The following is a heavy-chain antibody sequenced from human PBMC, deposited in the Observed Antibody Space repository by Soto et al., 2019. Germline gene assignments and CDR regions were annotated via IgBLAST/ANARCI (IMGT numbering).Heavy chain of an antibody. Sequence: SETLSLTCTVSGGSISSYYWSWIRQPPGKGLEWIGYIYYSGSTNYNPSLKSRVTISVDTSKNQFSLKLSSVTAADTAVYYCARQVGFLEWSLVFDYWGQGTLVTVSS. J-gene: IGHJ4*02. CDR3: ARQVGFLEWSLVFDY. CDR1: GGSISSYY. D-gene: IGHD3-3*01. CDR2: IYYSGST. V-gene: IGHV4-59*08.